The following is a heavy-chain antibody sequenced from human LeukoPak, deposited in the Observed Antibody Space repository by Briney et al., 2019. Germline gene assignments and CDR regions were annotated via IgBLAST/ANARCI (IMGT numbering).Heavy chain of an antibody. CDR2: INHSGST. CDR3: ARGRKVRGVRYYYYGMDV. D-gene: IGHD3-10*01. Sequence: SETLSLTCAVYGGSFSGYYWSWIRQPPGKGLEWIGEINHSGSTNYNPSLKSRVTISVDTSKNQFSLKLSSVTAADTAVYYCARGRKVRGVRYYYYGMDVWGQGTTVTVSS. J-gene: IGHJ6*02. CDR1: GGSFSGYY. V-gene: IGHV4-34*01.